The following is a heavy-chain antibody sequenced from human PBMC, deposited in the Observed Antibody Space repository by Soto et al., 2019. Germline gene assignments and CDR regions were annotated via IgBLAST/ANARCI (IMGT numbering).Heavy chain of an antibody. CDR3: ASSSGQPRIDY. V-gene: IGHV3-23*01. CDR1: GFTFSSYA. Sequence: GGSLRLSCAASGFTFSSYAMSWVRQAPGKGLEWVSAISGSDDSTYYADSVKGRFTISRDNSKNTLYLQMNSLRAEDTAVYYCASSSGQPRIDYWGQGTLVTVSS. J-gene: IGHJ4*02. CDR2: ISGSDDST. D-gene: IGHD6-19*01.